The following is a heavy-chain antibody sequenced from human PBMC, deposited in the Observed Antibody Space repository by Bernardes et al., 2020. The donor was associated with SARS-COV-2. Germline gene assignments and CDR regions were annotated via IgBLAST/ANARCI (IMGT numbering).Heavy chain of an antibody. V-gene: IGHV3-7*01. D-gene: IGHD3-10*01. Sequence: GGSLRLSCAASGFTFSGYWMSWVRQAPGKGLEWVASIKEDGGEKYYVDSVKGRSTISRDNAQSSVSLQMNSVRAEDTAVYYCARARGGRNWFDTWGQGILVTVPS. CDR1: GFTFSGYW. J-gene: IGHJ5*02. CDR3: ARARGGRNWFDT. CDR2: IKEDGGEK.